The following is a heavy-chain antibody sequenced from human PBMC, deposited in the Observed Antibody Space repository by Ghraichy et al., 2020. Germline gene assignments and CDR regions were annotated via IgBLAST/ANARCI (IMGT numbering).Heavy chain of an antibody. CDR1: GFTFTNYA. J-gene: IGHJ4*02. CDR3: AKTRKNGYNSVNH. V-gene: IGHV3-23*01. D-gene: IGHD5-24*01. Sequence: WGSLRLSCAASGFTFTNYAMSWVRQAPGKGLEWVSSISGSGIATYYADSVKGRFTISRDNSKNTVSLQMNSLKAEDTAVYYCAKTRKNGYNSVNHWGQGTLVTVSS. CDR2: ISGSGIAT.